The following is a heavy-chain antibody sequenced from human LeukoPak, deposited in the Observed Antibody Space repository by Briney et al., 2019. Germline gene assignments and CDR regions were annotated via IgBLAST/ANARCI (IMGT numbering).Heavy chain of an antibody. CDR3: ASLYYDSSGHYWGFDY. CDR1: GGSISSSSYY. Sequence: SETLSLTCTVSGGSISSSSYYWGWIRQPPGKGLEWIGSIYYSGSTYYNPSLKSRVTISVDTSKNQFSLKLSSVTAADTALYYCASLYYDSSGHYWGFDYWGQGTLVTVSS. CDR2: IYYSGST. D-gene: IGHD3-22*01. J-gene: IGHJ4*02. V-gene: IGHV4-39*07.